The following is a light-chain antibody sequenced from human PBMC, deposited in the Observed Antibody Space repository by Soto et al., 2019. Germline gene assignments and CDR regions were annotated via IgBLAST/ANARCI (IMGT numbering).Light chain of an antibody. CDR1: QGISNY. CDR3: QQRNSYPIT. J-gene: IGKJ5*01. CDR2: TAS. V-gene: IGKV1-9*01. Sequence: DIQLTQSPSFLSASVGDRVTITCRASQGISNYLAWYQQKPGKDPNLLIHTASTLQSGVPSRFSGSGSGTEFTLTISSLQPEDCATYCCQQRNSYPITFGQGTRLEIK.